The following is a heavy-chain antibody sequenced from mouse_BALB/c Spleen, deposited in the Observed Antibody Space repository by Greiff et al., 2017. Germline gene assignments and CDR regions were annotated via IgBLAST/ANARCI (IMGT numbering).Heavy chain of an antibody. Sequence: EVKLVESGGGLVKPGGSLKLSCAASGFTFSSYAMSWVRQTPEKRLEWVASISSGGSTYYPDSVKGRFTISRDNAKNNLYLQMSSLKSEDTAMYYCARDEGFAYWGQGTLVTVSA. J-gene: IGHJ3*01. CDR3: ARDEGFAY. CDR1: GFTFSSYA. V-gene: IGHV5-6-5*01. CDR2: ISSGGST.